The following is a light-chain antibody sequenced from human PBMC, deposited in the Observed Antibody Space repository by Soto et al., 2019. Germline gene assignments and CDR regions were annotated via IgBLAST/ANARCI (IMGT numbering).Light chain of an antibody. J-gene: IGLJ1*01. V-gene: IGLV2-23*02. CDR3: CSYACSRLGV. CDR1: SSDVGSYNL. CDR2: EVS. Sequence: QSALTQPASVSGSPGQSITISCTGTSSDVGSYNLVSWYQQHPGKAPKLMIYEVSKRPSGVSNRFSGSKSGNTASLTISGLQAEDEADYYCCSYACSRLGVFGTGTKLTVL.